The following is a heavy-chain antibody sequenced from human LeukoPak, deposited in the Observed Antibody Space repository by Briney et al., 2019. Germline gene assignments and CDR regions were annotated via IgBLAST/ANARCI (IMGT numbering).Heavy chain of an antibody. CDR1: GFTFTTYS. V-gene: IGHV3-48*02. CDR3: AREYDAFDI. CDR2: TSSSSNNI. Sequence: PGGSLRLSCAASGFTFTTYSTNWVRQAPGKGLEWVSYTSSSSNNIYYADSVKGRFTISRDNAKNSLYLQMNFLRDEDTAVYYCAREYDAFDIWGQGTMVIVSS. J-gene: IGHJ3*02.